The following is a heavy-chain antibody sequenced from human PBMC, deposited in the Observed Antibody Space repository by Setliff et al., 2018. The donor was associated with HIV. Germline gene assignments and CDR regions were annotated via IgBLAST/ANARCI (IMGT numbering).Heavy chain of an antibody. D-gene: IGHD2-8*01. J-gene: IGHJ5*02. CDR3: LLPCTSGWHNWADP. CDR1: GFTFSGAE. CDR2: IRSKADKYAT. V-gene: IGHV3-73*01. Sequence: RGVLKISCAASGFTFSGAEIHWVRQASGKGLEWVGRIRSKADKYATDYGASAKGRFIISRDDSKKTAYLQMSSLRAEDTAMYYCLLPCTSGWHNWADPWGQGTLVTVSS.